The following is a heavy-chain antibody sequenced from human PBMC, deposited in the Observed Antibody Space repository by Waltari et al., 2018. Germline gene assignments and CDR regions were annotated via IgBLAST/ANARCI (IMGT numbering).Heavy chain of an antibody. CDR3: TTGGPYTSGTY. CDR1: GFTFSNYW. J-gene: IGHJ4*02. Sequence: EVQLVESGGGLVQPGGSLRLSCGASGFTFSNYWMTWVRQAPGKGIEGVANIKKEGGEKNYVDSVKGRFTISRDNDKNSLYLQMNSLRTEDTAVYHCTTGGPYTSGTYWGQGTLVTVSS. CDR2: IKKEGGEK. V-gene: IGHV3-7*03. D-gene: IGHD6-19*01.